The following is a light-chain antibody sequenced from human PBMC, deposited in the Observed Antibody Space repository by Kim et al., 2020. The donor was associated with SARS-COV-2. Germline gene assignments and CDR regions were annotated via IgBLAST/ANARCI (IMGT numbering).Light chain of an antibody. Sequence: ASVGDRVTITCRASQSISSYLNWYPQKPGKAPKLLIYAASSLQSGVPSRFSGSGSGTDFTLTISSLQPEDFATYYCQQSYSTPPDSFGQGTKLEI. V-gene: IGKV1-39*01. CDR1: QSISSY. J-gene: IGKJ2*03. CDR3: QQSYSTPPDS. CDR2: AAS.